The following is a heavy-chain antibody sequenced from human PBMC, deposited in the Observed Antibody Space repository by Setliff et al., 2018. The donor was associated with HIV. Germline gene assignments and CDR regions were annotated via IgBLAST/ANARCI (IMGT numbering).Heavy chain of an antibody. CDR3: ARDWRSGYDLNFDY. V-gene: IGHV3-23*01. CDR1: RFTFSNYA. D-gene: IGHD5-12*01. J-gene: IGHJ4*02. CDR2: ISGSGGST. Sequence: GGSLRLSCAASRFTFSNYAMTWVRQAPGKGLEWVSVISGSGGSTYYADSVKGRFTISRDNSKNTLYLQMNRLRADDTAVYYCARDWRSGYDLNFDYWGQGTLVTVSS.